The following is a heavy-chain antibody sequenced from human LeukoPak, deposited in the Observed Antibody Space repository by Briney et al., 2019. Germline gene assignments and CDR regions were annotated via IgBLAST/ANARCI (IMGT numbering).Heavy chain of an antibody. D-gene: IGHD1-1*01. CDR2: VRSKANSYAT. J-gene: IGHJ6*02. CDR1: GFTFSGSA. V-gene: IGHV3-73*01. CDR3: TSRMTTYDYYYYYGMDV. Sequence: GGSLKLSCAASGFTFSGSAMHWVRQASGKGLEWVGRVRSKANSYATAYAASVKGRFNISRDDSKNTAYLQMNSLKTEDTAVYYCTSRMTTYDYYYYYGMDVWGQGTTVTVSS.